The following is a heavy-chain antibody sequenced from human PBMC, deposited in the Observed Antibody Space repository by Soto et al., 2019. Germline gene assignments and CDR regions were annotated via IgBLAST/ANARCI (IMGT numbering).Heavy chain of an antibody. Sequence: QVQLVQSGAEVKKPGASVKVSCKASGYTFTSYGISWVRQAPGQGLEWMGWISAYNGNTNYAQKLQGRVTMTTDTSTSTAYMELRRLRSDDTAVYYCAREGGPRYSYGYECFVSDYWGQGTLVTVSS. CDR1: GYTFTSYG. CDR3: AREGGPRYSYGYECFVSDY. J-gene: IGHJ4*02. CDR2: ISAYNGNT. V-gene: IGHV1-18*04. D-gene: IGHD5-18*01.